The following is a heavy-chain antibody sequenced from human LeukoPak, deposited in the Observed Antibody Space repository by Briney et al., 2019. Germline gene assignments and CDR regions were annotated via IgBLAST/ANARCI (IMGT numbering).Heavy chain of an antibody. J-gene: IGHJ4*02. D-gene: IGHD4-17*01. CDR3: ARTTDLTFDY. CDR1: GGSISSGGYY. CDR2: IYYSGST. Sequence: SETLSLTCTVSGGSISSGGYYWSWIRQHPGKGLEWIGYIYYSGSTYCNPSLKSRVTISVDTSKNQFSLKLSSVTAADTAVYYCARTTDLTFDYWGQGTLVTVSS. V-gene: IGHV4-31*03.